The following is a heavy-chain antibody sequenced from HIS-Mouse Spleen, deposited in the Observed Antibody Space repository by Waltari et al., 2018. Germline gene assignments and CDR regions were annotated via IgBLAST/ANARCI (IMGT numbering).Heavy chain of an antibody. Sequence: EVQLLESGGGLVQPGGSLRLSCAASGFTFSSHAISWVRPAPGKGLEWVSAISGSGGSTYYADSVKGRFTISRDNSKNTLYLQMNSLRAEDTAVYYCAKQDLGIRKNYFDYWGQGTLVTVSS. CDR3: AKQDLGIRKNYFDY. CDR2: ISGSGGST. J-gene: IGHJ4*02. V-gene: IGHV3-23*01. D-gene: IGHD7-27*01. CDR1: GFTFSSHA.